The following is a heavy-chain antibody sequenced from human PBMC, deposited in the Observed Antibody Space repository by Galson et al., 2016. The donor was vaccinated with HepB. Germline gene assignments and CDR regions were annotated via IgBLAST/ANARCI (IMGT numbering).Heavy chain of an antibody. CDR3: ARVSASFDLVVVPSAANYYGMDV. D-gene: IGHD2-2*01. CDR2: IHPSGGST. CDR1: GYTFTSYY. Sequence: SCKASGYTFTSYYLHWVRQAPGQGLEWMGIIHPSGGSTTYAQNFQGRVTMTRDTSTSTVYMELRSLRSEDTAVYYCARVSASFDLVVVPSAANYYGMDVWGQGTTVTVSS. J-gene: IGHJ6*02. V-gene: IGHV1-46*01.